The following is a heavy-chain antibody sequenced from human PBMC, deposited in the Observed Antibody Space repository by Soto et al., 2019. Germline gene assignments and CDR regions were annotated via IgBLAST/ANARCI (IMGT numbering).Heavy chain of an antibody. D-gene: IGHD2-2*01. CDR1: GGSISSGDYY. CDR2: IYYSGST. CDR3: ARESSTSSNNWFDP. J-gene: IGHJ5*02. Sequence: SETLSLTCTVSGGSISSGDYYWSWIRQPPGKGLEWIGYIYYSGSTYYNPSLKSRVTISVDRSKNQFSLKLSSVTAADTAVYYCARESSTSSNNWFDPWGQGTLVTVSS. V-gene: IGHV4-30-4*01.